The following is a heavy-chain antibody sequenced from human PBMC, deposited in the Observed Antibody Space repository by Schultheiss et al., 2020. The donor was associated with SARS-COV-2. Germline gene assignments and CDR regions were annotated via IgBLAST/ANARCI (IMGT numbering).Heavy chain of an antibody. CDR1: GFTFSNYA. CDR2: ITWNSDNR. Sequence: GGSLRLSCAASGFTFSNYAMTWVRQAPGKGPEWVAGITWNSDNRGYADSVKGRFTVARDNAKNSLYLQMNSLRAEDTALYFCAKGFYYGSGSFYNPYFDYWGQGTLVTVSS. J-gene: IGHJ4*02. D-gene: IGHD3-10*01. V-gene: IGHV3-9*01. CDR3: AKGFYYGSGSFYNPYFDY.